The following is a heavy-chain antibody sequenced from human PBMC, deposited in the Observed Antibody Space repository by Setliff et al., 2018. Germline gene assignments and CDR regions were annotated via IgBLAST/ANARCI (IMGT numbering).Heavy chain of an antibody. CDR1: GGSISSGSYY. V-gene: IGHV4-39*07. CDR2: INHSGST. D-gene: IGHD1-20*01. CDR3: ASGLNWLSSTEFDY. Sequence: SETLSLTCTVSGGSISSGSYYWSWIRQPPGKGLEWIGEINHSGSTNYNPSLMSRVTISVDTSKNQFSLKLSSVTAADTAVYYCASGLNWLSSTEFDYWGQGTLVTVSS. J-gene: IGHJ4*02.